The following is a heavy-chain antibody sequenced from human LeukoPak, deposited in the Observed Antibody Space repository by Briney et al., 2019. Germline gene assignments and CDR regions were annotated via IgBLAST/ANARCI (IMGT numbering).Heavy chain of an antibody. V-gene: IGHV7-4-1*02. J-gene: IGHJ4*02. CDR2: INTNTGNP. CDR1: GYTFNRYG. D-gene: IGHD1-26*01. Sequence: ASVEVSCKASGYTFNRYGMNWVRQAAGQGLEWMGWINTNTGNPTYAQGFTGRFVFSLDTSVSTAYLQINSLKAEDTAVYYCARDSISGSYVHYDNWGQGTLVTVSS. CDR3: ARDSISGSYVHYDN.